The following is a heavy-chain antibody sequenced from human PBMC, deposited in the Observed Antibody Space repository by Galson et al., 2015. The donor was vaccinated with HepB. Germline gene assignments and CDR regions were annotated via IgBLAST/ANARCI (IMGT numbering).Heavy chain of an antibody. D-gene: IGHD5-24*01. CDR3: ARQIEMATTTYWFDP. CDR2: IYPGDSDT. Sequence: QSGAEVKKPGESLKISCKGSGYSFTSYWIGWVRQMPGKGLEWMGIIYPGDSDTRYSPSFQGQVTISADKSISTAYPQWSSLKASDTAMYYCARQIEMATTTYWFDPWGQGTQVTVSS. CDR1: GYSFTSYW. J-gene: IGHJ5*02. V-gene: IGHV5-51*01.